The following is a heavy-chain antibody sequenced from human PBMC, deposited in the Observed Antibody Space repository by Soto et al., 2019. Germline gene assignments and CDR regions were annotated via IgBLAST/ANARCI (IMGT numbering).Heavy chain of an antibody. CDR3: TSWGSLAY. Sequence: GGSLRLSCTVSGFTFGDYDMSWVRQAPGKGLEWVGFIRSKTYGGTTEDAASVKGIFTISRDDSKSIAYLQMNSLKTEDTAVYYCTSWGSLAYWGQGTLVTVSS. J-gene: IGHJ4*02. V-gene: IGHV3-49*04. D-gene: IGHD3-16*01. CDR2: IRSKTYGGTT. CDR1: GFTFGDYD.